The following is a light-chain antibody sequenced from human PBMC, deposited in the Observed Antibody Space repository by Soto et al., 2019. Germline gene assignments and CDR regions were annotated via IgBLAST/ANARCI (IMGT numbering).Light chain of an antibody. Sequence: DTRMTQSPSTLSASVGDRVTIACRASQSISVYLAWYQQKPGKAPKLLIYKASTLKSGVPSRFSGSGSGTDFTLTISSLQPEDFATYYCQQFNNYPLTFGGGTKV. CDR1: QSISVY. CDR3: QQFNNYPLT. V-gene: IGKV1-5*03. J-gene: IGKJ4*01. CDR2: KAS.